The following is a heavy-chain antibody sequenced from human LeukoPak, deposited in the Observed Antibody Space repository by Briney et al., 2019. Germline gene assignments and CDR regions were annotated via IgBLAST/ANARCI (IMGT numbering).Heavy chain of an antibody. CDR3: ASASSSYYMDV. V-gene: IGHV1-2*02. Sequence: ASVKVPCKASGYTFSGYYFHWVRQAPGQGLEWMGWISPNSGGTKHAQKFQGRVTMTRDTSISTAYMELRRLTSDDTAVYYCASASSSYYMDVWDKGTTVTVSS. CDR2: ISPNSGGT. CDR1: GYTFSGYY. J-gene: IGHJ6*03. D-gene: IGHD6-6*01.